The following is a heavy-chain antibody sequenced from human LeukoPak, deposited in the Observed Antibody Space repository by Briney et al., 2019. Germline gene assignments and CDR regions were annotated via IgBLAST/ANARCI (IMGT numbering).Heavy chain of an antibody. CDR3: ARHGSITMVRGRLRYFYMDV. D-gene: IGHD3-10*01. V-gene: IGHV3-30*02. CDR2: IRYDGSNK. CDR1: GFTFSSYG. Sequence: GGSLRLSCAASGFTFSSYGMHWVRQAPGKGLEWVAFIRYDGSNKYYADSVKGRFTISRDNSKNTLYLQMNSLRAEDTAVYYCARHGSITMVRGRLRYFYMDVWGKGTTVTISS. J-gene: IGHJ6*03.